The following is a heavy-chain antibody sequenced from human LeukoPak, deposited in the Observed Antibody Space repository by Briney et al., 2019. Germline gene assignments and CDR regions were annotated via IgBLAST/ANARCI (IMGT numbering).Heavy chain of an antibody. V-gene: IGHV3-53*01. J-gene: IGHJ4*02. D-gene: IGHD7-27*01. CDR3: QRWTFGLTGGY. CDR1: GFTFSSYS. CDR2: IYSGGST. Sequence: PGGSLRLSCAASGFTFSSYSMNWVRQAPGKGLEWVSVIYSGGSTYYADSVKGRFTISRDNSKNTLYLQMNSLRAEDTAVYYCQRWTFGLTGGYWGQGTLVTVSS.